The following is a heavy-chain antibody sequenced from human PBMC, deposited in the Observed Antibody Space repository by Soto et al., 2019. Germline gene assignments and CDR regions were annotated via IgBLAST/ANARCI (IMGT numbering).Heavy chain of an antibody. Sequence: EVQLVESGGGLVQPGGSLKLSCAASGFTFSGSAMHWVRQASGKGLEWVGRIRSKANSYATAYAASVKGRFTISSDDSKNTAYLQMNSLKTEDTAVYYCIRLVGATSSFDYWGQGTLVTVSS. CDR2: IRSKANSYAT. CDR1: GFTFSGSA. CDR3: IRLVGATSSFDY. V-gene: IGHV3-73*02. D-gene: IGHD1-26*01. J-gene: IGHJ4*02.